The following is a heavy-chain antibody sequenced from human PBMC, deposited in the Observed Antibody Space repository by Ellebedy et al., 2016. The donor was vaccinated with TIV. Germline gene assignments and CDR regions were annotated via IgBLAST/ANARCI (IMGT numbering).Heavy chain of an antibody. CDR2: IYHAGST. J-gene: IGHJ2*01. V-gene: IGHV4-4*02. CDR1: GDSISRSNW. Sequence: SETLSLTCAVSGDSISRSNWWSWVRQPPGKGLEWIGEIYHAGSTNSNPSLKSRLTISVDESKNQFSLKLTSVTASDTAVYYCARYYYDSSNYRYFDLWGRGTLVTVSS. D-gene: IGHD3-22*01. CDR3: ARYYYDSSNYRYFDL.